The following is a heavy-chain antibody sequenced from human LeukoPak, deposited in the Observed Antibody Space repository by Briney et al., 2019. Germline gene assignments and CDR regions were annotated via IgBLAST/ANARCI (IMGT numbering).Heavy chain of an antibody. J-gene: IGHJ5*02. CDR2: IRYDGSNK. V-gene: IGHV3-30*02. Sequence: GGSLRLSCAASGFTFSSYGMHWVRQAPGKGLEWVAFIRYDGSNKYYADSVKGRFTISRDNSKNTLYLQMNSLRAEDTAVYYCAKVRSDSSSWYNWFDPWGQGTLVTVSS. CDR3: AKVRSDSSSWYNWFDP. CDR1: GFTFSSYG. D-gene: IGHD6-13*01.